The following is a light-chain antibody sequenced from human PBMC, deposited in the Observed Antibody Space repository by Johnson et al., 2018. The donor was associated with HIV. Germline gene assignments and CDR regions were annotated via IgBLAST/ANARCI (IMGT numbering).Light chain of an antibody. J-gene: IGLJ1*01. V-gene: IGLV1-51*02. CDR2: ENN. CDR1: TSNIGNNY. Sequence: QPVLTQPPSVSAAPGQKVTISCSGSTSNIGNNYVSWYQQLPGTAPKLLIYENNKRPSGIPDRFSGSKYGTSATLGITGLQTGDEADYYCGTWDSSLSAGKVFGTGTKVTVL. CDR3: GTWDSSLSAGKV.